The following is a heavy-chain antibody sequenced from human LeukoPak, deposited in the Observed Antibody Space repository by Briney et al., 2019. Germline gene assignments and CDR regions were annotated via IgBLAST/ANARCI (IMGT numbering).Heavy chain of an antibody. J-gene: IGHJ4*02. V-gene: IGHV4-38-2*01. CDR1: GYSFSSGYY. CDR2: IYHSGST. Sequence: SETLPLTCAVSGYSFSSGYYWGWIRQPPGKGLEWIGSIYHSGSTHYNPSLKSRVTMSVDTSKNQFSLKLSSVTAADTAVYYCARNRTSSYFGYWGQGTLVTVSS. D-gene: IGHD2-2*01. CDR3: ARNRTSSYFGY.